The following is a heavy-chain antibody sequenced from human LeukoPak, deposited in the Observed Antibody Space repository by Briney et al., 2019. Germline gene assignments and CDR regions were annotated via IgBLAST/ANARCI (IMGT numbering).Heavy chain of an antibody. CDR2: ISTYNGDT. Sequence: ASVKVSCKASGYTFTMYAITWVRQAPGQGLEWMAWISTYNGDTKYAQKFQGRVTMTTDTSTSTAYMELRSLRCDDTAVYYCARDASNTSGWYIYFDYWGQGTLVTVSS. D-gene: IGHD6-19*01. CDR1: GYTFTMYA. CDR3: ARDASNTSGWYIYFDY. J-gene: IGHJ4*02. V-gene: IGHV1-18*01.